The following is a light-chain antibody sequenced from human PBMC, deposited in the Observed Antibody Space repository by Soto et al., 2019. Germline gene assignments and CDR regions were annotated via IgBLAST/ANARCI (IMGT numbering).Light chain of an antibody. CDR3: QSYDSSLSGSVV. CDR1: SSNIGAGYD. CDR2: SNS. Sequence: QSVLTQPPSVSGAXGQRVXXXXTGSSSNIGAGYDVHWYQQLPGTAPKLLIYSNSNRPSGVPDRFSGSKSGTSASRAITGLQAEDEADYYCQSYDSSLSGSVVFGGGTKVTVL. J-gene: IGLJ2*01. V-gene: IGLV1-40*01.